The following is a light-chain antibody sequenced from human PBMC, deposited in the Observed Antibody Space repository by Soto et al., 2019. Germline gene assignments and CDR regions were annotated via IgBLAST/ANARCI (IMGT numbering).Light chain of an antibody. J-gene: IGKJ1*01. V-gene: IGKV3-15*01. CDR1: QSVSSN. CDR2: GAS. CDR3: QQYNNWWT. Sequence: EIVMTQSPATLSVSPGERDTLSCRASQSVSSNLAWYQQKPGQAPRLLIYGASTRATGIPARFSGSWSGTEFTLTISSLQSEDVAVYYCQQYNNWWTFGQGPKVEIK.